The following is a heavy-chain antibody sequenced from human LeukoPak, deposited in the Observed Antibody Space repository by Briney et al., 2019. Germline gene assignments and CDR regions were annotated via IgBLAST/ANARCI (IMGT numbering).Heavy chain of an antibody. J-gene: IGHJ6*02. V-gene: IGHV1-8*01. CDR1: GYTFTSYD. CDR2: MNPNSGNT. Sequence: ASVKVSCKASGYTFTSYDINWVRQATGQGLEWMGWMNPNSGNTGYAQKFQGRVTMTRNTSISTAYMELSSLRSEDTAVYYCASLDWDFGPYGMDVWGQGTMVTVSS. D-gene: IGHD3/OR15-3a*01. CDR3: ASLDWDFGPYGMDV.